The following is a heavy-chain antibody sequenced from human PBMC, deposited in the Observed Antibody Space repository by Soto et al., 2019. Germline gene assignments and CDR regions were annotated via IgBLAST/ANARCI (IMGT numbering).Heavy chain of an antibody. CDR1: GYTFTSYG. Sequence: ASVKVSCKASGYTFTSYGISWVRQAPGQGLEWMGWISAYNGNTNYAQKLQGRVTMTTDTSTSTAYMELRSLRSDDTAVYYCARDREELRYFDWLLSIDYYYGMDVWCQGTTVTVSS. J-gene: IGHJ6*02. D-gene: IGHD3-9*01. V-gene: IGHV1-18*04. CDR3: ARDREELRYFDWLLSIDYYYGMDV. CDR2: ISAYNGNT.